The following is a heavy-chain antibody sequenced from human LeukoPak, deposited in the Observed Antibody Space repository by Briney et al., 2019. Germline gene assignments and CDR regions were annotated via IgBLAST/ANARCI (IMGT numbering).Heavy chain of an antibody. D-gene: IGHD3-3*01. J-gene: IGHJ6*02. Sequence: SETLSLTCTVSGGSISGSSYYWGWIRQSPGKGLEWIGSIYYSGSTYYNPSLKSRVTISVDTSKNQFSLKLSSVTAADTAVYYCASFWSGYYGANYGMDVWGQGTTVTVSS. CDR1: GGSISGSSYY. V-gene: IGHV4-39*01. CDR2: IYYSGST. CDR3: ASFWSGYYGANYGMDV.